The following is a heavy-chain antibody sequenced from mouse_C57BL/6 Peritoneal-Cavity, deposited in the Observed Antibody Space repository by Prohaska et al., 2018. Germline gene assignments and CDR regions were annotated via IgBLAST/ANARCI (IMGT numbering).Heavy chain of an antibody. D-gene: IGHD2-1*01. CDR1: GFTFSGFW. J-gene: IGHJ1*03. V-gene: IGHV11-2*01. CDR3: MRYGNDLYFAV. Sequence: VQPGGSRGLSCEGSGFTFSGFWMSWVRQTPGKTLEWIGDINSDGSAINYAPSIKDRFTIFRDNDKSTLYLQMSNVRSEDTATYFCMRYGNDLYFAVCGTGTTVTVSS. CDR2: INSDGSAI.